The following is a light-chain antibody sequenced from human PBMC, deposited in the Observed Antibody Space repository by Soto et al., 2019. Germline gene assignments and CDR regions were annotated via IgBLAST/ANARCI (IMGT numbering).Light chain of an antibody. J-gene: IGKJ1*01. Sequence: DIQSTQSPSTLSGSVGDRVTITCRASQTISSWLAWYQQKPGKAPKLLIYKASTLKSGVPSRFSGSGSGTEFTLTISSLQPDDFATYYCQHYNSYSEAFGQGTMVDIK. CDR1: QTISSW. CDR2: KAS. V-gene: IGKV1-5*03. CDR3: QHYNSYSEA.